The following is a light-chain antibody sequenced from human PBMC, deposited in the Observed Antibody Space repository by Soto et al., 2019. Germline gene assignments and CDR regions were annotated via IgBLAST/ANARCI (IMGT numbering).Light chain of an antibody. CDR1: QSVSSSY. V-gene: IGKV3-20*01. Sequence: EIVLTQSPGTLSLSPGERATLSCRASQSVSSSYLAWYQQKPGQAPRLLIYGASSRATGIPDRFSGSGSGTDFTLTISRLEPEDFAVYYCQQFGNSPPYTVGQGTKLEIK. J-gene: IGKJ2*01. CDR3: QQFGNSPPYT. CDR2: GAS.